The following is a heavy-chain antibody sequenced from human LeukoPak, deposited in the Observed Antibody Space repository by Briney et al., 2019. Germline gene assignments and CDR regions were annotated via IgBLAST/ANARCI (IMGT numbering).Heavy chain of an antibody. CDR1: GGSISSYY. D-gene: IGHD1-26*01. CDR3: ARAMYSGSYYYYYGMDV. J-gene: IGHJ6*02. CDR2: IYYSGST. Sequence: SETLSLTCTVSGGSISSYYWSWIRQPPEKGLEWIGYIYYSGSTNYNPSLKSRVTISVDTSKNQFSLKLSSVTAADTAVYYCARAMYSGSYYYYYGMDVWGQGTLVIVSS. V-gene: IGHV4-59*01.